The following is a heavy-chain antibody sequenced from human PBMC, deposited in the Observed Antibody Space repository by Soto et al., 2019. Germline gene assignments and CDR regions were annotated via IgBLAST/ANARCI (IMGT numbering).Heavy chain of an antibody. J-gene: IGHJ4*02. Sequence: QITLKESGPTLVKPTQTLTLTCTFSGFSLSSTRVAVGWIRQPPGKALEWLALIYWDDDKRYSPFLKSRLTITKDTSKNQVVLTMTNMEPVDTATYYCAHNVVAGLGYYFDYWGQGTLVIVSS. CDR1: GFSLSSTRVA. D-gene: IGHD6-19*01. CDR3: AHNVVAGLGYYFDY. V-gene: IGHV2-5*02. CDR2: IYWDDDK.